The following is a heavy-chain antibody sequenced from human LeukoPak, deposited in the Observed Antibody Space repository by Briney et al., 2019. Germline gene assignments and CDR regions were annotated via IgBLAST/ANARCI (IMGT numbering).Heavy chain of an antibody. Sequence: GGSLRLSCAASGFTFSSYWMHWVRQAPGKGLVWVLRINSDGSSTSYADSVKGRFTISRDNAKNTLYLQMNSLRVEDTAMYYCARDRYSSGWTGTLNYWGQGTLVTVSS. CDR1: GFTFSSYW. D-gene: IGHD6-19*01. J-gene: IGHJ4*02. V-gene: IGHV3-74*01. CDR2: INSDGSST. CDR3: ARDRYSSGWTGTLNY.